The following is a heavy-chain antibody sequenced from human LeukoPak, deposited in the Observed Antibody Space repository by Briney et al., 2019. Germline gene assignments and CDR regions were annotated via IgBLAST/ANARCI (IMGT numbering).Heavy chain of an antibody. CDR1: GFSISSYD. CDR3: ARDRPRYFEY. J-gene: IGHJ4*02. V-gene: IGHV3-23*01. Sequence: GGSLRLSCVASGFSISSYDMSWVRQAPGKGLDWVSGISGSDGSTNYAESVKGRFTISRDNSKNTLYLQMNSLRAEDTAVYYCARDRPRYFEYWGQGTQVTVSS. CDR2: ISGSDGST.